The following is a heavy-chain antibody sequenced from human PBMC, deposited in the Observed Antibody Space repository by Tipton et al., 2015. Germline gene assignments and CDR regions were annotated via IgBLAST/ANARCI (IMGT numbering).Heavy chain of an antibody. J-gene: IGHJ4*02. CDR1: GYTLTSYD. V-gene: IGHV1-8*01. D-gene: IGHD3-22*01. CDR3: ARGALSYYDSSGRWFAY. CDR2: MNPKSGNT. Sequence: QSGAEVKEPGASVKVSCKDSGYTLTSYDINWVRQATGQGLEWMGWMNPKSGNTGYAQKFQGRVTMTRDTSISTAYMELSSLTSEDPAVYYCARGALSYYDSSGRWFAYWGQGTLVTVSS.